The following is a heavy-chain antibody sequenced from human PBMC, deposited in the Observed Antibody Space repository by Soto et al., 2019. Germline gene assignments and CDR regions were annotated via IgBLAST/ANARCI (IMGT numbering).Heavy chain of an antibody. J-gene: IGHJ4*02. CDR2: IYYSGST. Sequence: SETLSLTCTVSGGSISSYYWSWIRQPPGKGLEWIGYIYYSGSTNYNPSLKSRVTISVDTSKNQFSLKLSSVTAADTAVYYCARQGSSSWYGSYFDYWGQGTLVTSPQ. CDR1: GGSISSYY. V-gene: IGHV4-59*08. CDR3: ARQGSSSWYGSYFDY. D-gene: IGHD6-13*01.